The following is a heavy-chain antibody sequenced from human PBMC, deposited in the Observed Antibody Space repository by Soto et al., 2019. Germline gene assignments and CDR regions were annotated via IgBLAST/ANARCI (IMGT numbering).Heavy chain of an antibody. CDR3: VAWGTSTSNP. J-gene: IGHJ5*02. V-gene: IGHV3-7*01. Sequence: GVLRLSCAASGFTFNTHWMSWVRQAPGKGLEWVAHTKPDGSEKYYVDSARGRFTISRDNARNSLYLQKNSLRADDTALYYCVAWGTSTSNPWGQGTLVTVSS. CDR1: GFTFNTHW. D-gene: IGHD1-1*01. CDR2: TKPDGSEK.